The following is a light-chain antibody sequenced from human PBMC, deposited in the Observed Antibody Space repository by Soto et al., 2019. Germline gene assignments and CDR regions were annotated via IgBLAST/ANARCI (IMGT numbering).Light chain of an antibody. CDR2: DTS. V-gene: IGLV7-46*01. Sequence: QAVVTQEPSLTVSPGGTVTLTCGSSTGAVTSGHYPYWFQQKPGQAPKTLIYDTSKKHSWTPARFSGSLLGGKAALTLSGAQPEDEADYYCLLSYRAAGEVFGGGTKVTVL. CDR1: TGAVTSGHY. J-gene: IGLJ2*01. CDR3: LLSYRAAGEV.